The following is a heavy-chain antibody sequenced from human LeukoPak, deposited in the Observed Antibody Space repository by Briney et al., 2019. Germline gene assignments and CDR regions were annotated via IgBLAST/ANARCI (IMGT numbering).Heavy chain of an antibody. CDR2: IYPGDSDT. CDR1: GDTFSSDW. Sequence: GESLRISCKGFGDTFSSDWIGWVRQMPGKGLEWTGIIYPGDSDTRYSPSFQGQVTISADKSISTAYLQWNSLKASDTAMYYCARQLGSYYYYMDVWGKGTTVTVSS. J-gene: IGHJ6*03. D-gene: IGHD7-27*01. CDR3: ARQLGSYYYYMDV. V-gene: IGHV5-51*01.